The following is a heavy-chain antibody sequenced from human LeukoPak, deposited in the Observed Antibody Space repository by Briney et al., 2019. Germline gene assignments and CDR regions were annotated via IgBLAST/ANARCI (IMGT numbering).Heavy chain of an antibody. V-gene: IGHV4-4*07. CDR1: GGSISGYY. J-gene: IGHJ4*02. CDR3: ARGSIAARQIYYFDY. Sequence: PSETLSLTCTVSGGSISGYYWSWIRQPAGKGLEWIGRIYTSGSTNYNPSLKSRVTMSVDTSKNQFSLKLSSVTAADTAVYYCARGSIAARQIYYFDYWGQGTLVTVSS. CDR2: IYTSGST. D-gene: IGHD6-6*01.